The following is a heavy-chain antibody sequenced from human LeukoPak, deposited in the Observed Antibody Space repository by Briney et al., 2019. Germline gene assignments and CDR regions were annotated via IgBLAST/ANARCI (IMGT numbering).Heavy chain of an antibody. CDR3: ARREYYYDSSGYLHDAFDT. J-gene: IGHJ3*02. CDR2: IYYSGST. Sequence: PSETLSLTCTVSGGSISSYYWSWIRQPPGKGLEWIGYIYYSGSTNYNPSLKSRVTISVDTSMNQFSLKLSSVTAADTAVYYCARREYYYDSSGYLHDAFDTWGQGTMVTVSS. D-gene: IGHD3-22*01. CDR1: GGSISSYY. V-gene: IGHV4-59*01.